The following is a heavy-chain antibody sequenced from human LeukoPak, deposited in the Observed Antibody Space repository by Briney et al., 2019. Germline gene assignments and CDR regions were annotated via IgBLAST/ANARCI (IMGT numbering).Heavy chain of an antibody. CDR3: AKDPDCTGGVCYTFFDY. J-gene: IGHJ4*02. D-gene: IGHD2-8*02. CDR1: GFTFSSYA. CDR2: ISGSGGST. V-gene: IGHV3-23*01. Sequence: GGSLRLSCAASGFTFSSYAMGWVRQAPGKGLEWVPAISGSGGSTYYADSVKGRFTISRDNSKNTLYLQMNSLRAEDTAVYYCAKDPDCTGGVCYTFFDYWGQGTLVTVSS.